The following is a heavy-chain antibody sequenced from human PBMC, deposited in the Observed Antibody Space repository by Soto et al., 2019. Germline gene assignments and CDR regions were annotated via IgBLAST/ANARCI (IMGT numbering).Heavy chain of an antibody. CDR1: GGSISSGDYY. D-gene: IGHD3-3*01. V-gene: IGHV4-30-4*01. CDR3: ARGRYDFWSRYFDY. J-gene: IGHJ4*02. Sequence: ASETLSLTCTVSGGSISSGDYYWSWIRQPPGKGLEWIGYIYYGGSTYYNPSLKSRVTISVDTSKNQFSLKLSSVTAADTAVYYCARGRYDFWSRYFDYWGQGTLVTVSS. CDR2: IYYGGST.